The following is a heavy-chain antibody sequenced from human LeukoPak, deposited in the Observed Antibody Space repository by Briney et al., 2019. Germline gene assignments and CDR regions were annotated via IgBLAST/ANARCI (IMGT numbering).Heavy chain of an antibody. CDR1: GGSISSYY. Sequence: PSETLSLTCTVSGGSISSYYWSWIRQPAGKGLEWIGRIYTSGSTNYNPSLKSRVTMSVDTSKNQFSLKLSSVTAADTAVYCCARGRYYYDSSGYYPRDYYYYYMDVWGKGTTVTVSS. D-gene: IGHD3-22*01. V-gene: IGHV4-4*07. CDR2: IYTSGST. J-gene: IGHJ6*03. CDR3: ARGRYYYDSSGYYPRDYYYYYMDV.